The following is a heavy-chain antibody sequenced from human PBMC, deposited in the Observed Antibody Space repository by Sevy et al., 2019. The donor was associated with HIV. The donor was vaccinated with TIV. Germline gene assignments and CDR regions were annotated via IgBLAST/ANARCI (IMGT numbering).Heavy chain of an antibody. CDR1: GFTFSSYG. D-gene: IGHD3-10*01. V-gene: IGHV3-33*01. J-gene: IGHJ6*02. CDR3: ARDEGSGGYSLHGMDV. CDR2: IWYDGSNK. Sequence: GGSLRLSCAASGFTFSSYGMHWVRQAPGKGLEWVAVIWYDGSNKYYADSVKGRFTISRDNSKNTLYLQMNSLRAEDTAVYYCARDEGSGGYSLHGMDVWGQGTTVTVSS.